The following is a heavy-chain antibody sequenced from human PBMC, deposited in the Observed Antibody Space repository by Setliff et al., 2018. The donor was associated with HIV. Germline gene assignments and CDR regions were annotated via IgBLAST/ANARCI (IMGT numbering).Heavy chain of an antibody. D-gene: IGHD3-10*01. V-gene: IGHV1-2*02. CDR1: GYTFTGHY. CDR3: ARNFGLSPSGKYYYYYGMDI. CDR2: VNPNSGDA. Sequence: ASVKVSCKASGYTFTGHYLHWVRQAPGQGLEWLGWVNPNSGDAIYAQNFQGRVTMTRDTSINAAYMELGGLRSDATAVYYCARNFGLSPSGKYYYYYGMDIWGQGTTVTVSS. J-gene: IGHJ6*02.